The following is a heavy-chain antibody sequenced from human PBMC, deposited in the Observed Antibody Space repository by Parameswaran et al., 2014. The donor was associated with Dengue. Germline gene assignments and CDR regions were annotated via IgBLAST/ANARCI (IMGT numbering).Heavy chain of an antibody. J-gene: IGHJ4*02. V-gene: IGHV1-2*02. D-gene: IGHD3-10*01. CDR2: INPNSGGT. Sequence: WVRQAPGQGLEWMGWINPNSGGTNYAQKFQGRVTMTRDTSISTAYMELSRLRSDDTAVYYCASLWFGEFLRDYWGQGTLVTVSS. CDR3: ASLWFGEFLRDY.